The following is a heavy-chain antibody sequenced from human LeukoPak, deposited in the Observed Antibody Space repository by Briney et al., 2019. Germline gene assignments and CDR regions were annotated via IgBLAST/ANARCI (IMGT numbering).Heavy chain of an antibody. V-gene: IGHV1-18*01. D-gene: IGHD1-1*01. CDR2: ISAYNGNT. Sequence: GASVKVSCKASGYTFTSYGISWVRQAPGQGLEWMGWISAYNGNTNYAQKLQGRVTMTTDTSTSTAYMGLRSLRSDDTAVYYCATSPPGIDYYYGMDVWGQGTTVTVSS. CDR1: GYTFTSYG. J-gene: IGHJ6*02. CDR3: ATSPPGIDYYYGMDV.